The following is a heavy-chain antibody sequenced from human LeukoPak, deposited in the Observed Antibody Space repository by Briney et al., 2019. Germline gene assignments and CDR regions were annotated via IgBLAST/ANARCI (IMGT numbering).Heavy chain of an antibody. D-gene: IGHD1-26*01. V-gene: IGHV1-2*04. CDR2: INPNSGGT. J-gene: IGHJ4*02. Sequence: GASVKVSCNASGYTFTGYYMHWVRQAPGQGLEWMGWINPNSGGTNYAQKFQGWVTMTRDTSISTAYMELSRLRSDDTAVYYCARGSIESGSYYYYFDYWGQGTLVTVSS. CDR3: ARGSIESGSYYYYFDY. CDR1: GYTFTGYY.